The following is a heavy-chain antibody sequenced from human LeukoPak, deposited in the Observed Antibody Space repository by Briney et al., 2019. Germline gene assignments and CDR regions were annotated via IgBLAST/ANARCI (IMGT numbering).Heavy chain of an antibody. CDR3: ARGRVHSWSDAFDI. J-gene: IGHJ3*02. Sequence: ASVRVSCKSSGYTFTGHYMHWVRQAPGQGLEWMGWINSDSGGTKYAQKFQGSVIMTRVTSISTAYMELSRLKSDDTAVYYCARGRVHSWSDAFDIWGQGTTVTVSS. CDR1: GYTFTGHY. D-gene: IGHD1-1*01. V-gene: IGHV1-2*02. CDR2: INSDSGGT.